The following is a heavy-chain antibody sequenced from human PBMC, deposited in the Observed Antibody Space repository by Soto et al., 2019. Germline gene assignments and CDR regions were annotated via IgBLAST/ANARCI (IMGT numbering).Heavy chain of an antibody. CDR3: AKDPGRIQLWDGRDY. V-gene: IGHV3-23*01. D-gene: IGHD5-18*01. J-gene: IGHJ4*02. CDR2: ISGSGGST. CDR1: GFTFSSYA. Sequence: GGSLRLSCAASGFTFSSYAMSWVRQAPGKGLEWVSAISGSGGSTYYADSVKGRFTISRDNSKNTLYLQMNSLRAEDTALYYCAKDPGRIQLWDGRDYWGQGTLVTVSS.